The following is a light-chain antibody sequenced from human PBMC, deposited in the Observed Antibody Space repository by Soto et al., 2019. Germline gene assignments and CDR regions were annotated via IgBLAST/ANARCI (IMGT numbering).Light chain of an antibody. CDR1: QSISSY. Sequence: DIQMTQSPSSLSASVGDRVTITCRASQSISSYLNWYQQKPGKAPKLLIYAASSLQSGVTSRFSGSGSGTEFPLTISSLQPEDFATYYFQQSYSTPQTFGQGTKVEIK. V-gene: IGKV1-39*01. CDR2: AAS. CDR3: QQSYSTPQT. J-gene: IGKJ1*01.